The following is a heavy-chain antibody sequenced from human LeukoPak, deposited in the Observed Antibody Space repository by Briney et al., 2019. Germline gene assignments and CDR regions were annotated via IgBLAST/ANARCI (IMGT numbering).Heavy chain of an antibody. J-gene: IGHJ4*02. V-gene: IGHV4-59*12. CDR1: GDSISTYY. D-gene: IGHD1-26*01. CDR3: ARVEEYSGSSYYFDY. CDR2: IHYSGIT. Sequence: SETLSLTCIVSGDSISTYYCNWIRQPPGKGLEWIGYIHYSGITDYNPSLESRVTISVDTSKNQFSLKLSSVTAADTAVYYCARVEEYSGSSYYFDYWGQGTLVTVSS.